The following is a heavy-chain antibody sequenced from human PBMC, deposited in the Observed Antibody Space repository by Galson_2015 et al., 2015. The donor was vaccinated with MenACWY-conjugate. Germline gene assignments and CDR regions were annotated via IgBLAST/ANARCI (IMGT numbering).Heavy chain of an antibody. CDR1: GFTFSSYW. Sequence: SLRLSCAASGFTFSSYWMRWVRQAPGKGLVWVSRVNSDGSGTGYADSVKGRFTISRDNAKNMLFLQMNSLKVEDTAVYYCARSYVPGSDRKNYCMDVWGRGTTVTVSS. D-gene: IGHD3-16*01. V-gene: IGHV3-74*01. CDR2: VNSDGSGT. CDR3: ARSYVPGSDRKNYCMDV. J-gene: IGHJ6*03.